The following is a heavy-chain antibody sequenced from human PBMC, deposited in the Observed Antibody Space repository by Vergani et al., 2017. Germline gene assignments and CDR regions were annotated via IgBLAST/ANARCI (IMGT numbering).Heavy chain of an antibody. CDR2: IWYDGSNK. Sequence: QVQLVESGGGVVQPVRSLRLSCAASGFTLSSYGMHWVRQAPGKGLEWVAVIWYDGSNKYYADSVKGRFTISRDNSKKTLYLKMYSLRAGDTTVYYCAKDPLRYFGWLPPRGLYFDYWGQGTLVTVSS. V-gene: IGHV3-33*06. J-gene: IGHJ4*02. D-gene: IGHD3-9*01. CDR3: AKDPLRYFGWLPPRGLYFDY. CDR1: GFTLSSYG.